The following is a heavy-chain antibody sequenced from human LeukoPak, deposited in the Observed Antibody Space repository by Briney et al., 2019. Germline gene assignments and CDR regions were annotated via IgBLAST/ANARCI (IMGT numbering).Heavy chain of an antibody. CDR1: GYTFTSYY. Sequence: ASVKVSCKASGYTFTSYYMHWVRQAPGQGLEWMGIINPSGGSTSYAQKFQGRVTMTRDTSTSTVYMELSSLRSEDTAVYYCAREGIAVAGLTVYYYYYMDVWGKGTTVTVSS. J-gene: IGHJ6*03. V-gene: IGHV1-46*01. CDR3: AREGIAVAGLTVYYYYYMDV. D-gene: IGHD6-19*01. CDR2: INPSGGST.